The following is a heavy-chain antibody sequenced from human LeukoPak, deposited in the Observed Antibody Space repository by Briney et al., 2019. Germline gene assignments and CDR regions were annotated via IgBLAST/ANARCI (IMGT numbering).Heavy chain of an antibody. J-gene: IGHJ6*03. D-gene: IGHD2-2*01. Sequence: SVKLSFKASGGTFHSNATSWVRQGPGQGLGWVGGIIPSFGTANYAQKFQGRVTITTDESTNTAYMELSSLRSEDTAVYYCARGDCSSTSCFYYMDVWGKGTTVTVSS. CDR1: GGTFHSNA. CDR3: ARGDCSSTSCFYYMDV. V-gene: IGHV1-69*05. CDR2: IIPSFGTA.